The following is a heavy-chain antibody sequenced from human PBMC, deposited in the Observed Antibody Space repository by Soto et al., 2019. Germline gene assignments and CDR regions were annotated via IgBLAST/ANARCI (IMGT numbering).Heavy chain of an antibody. J-gene: IGHJ4*01. CDR3: SSTFDRNKYYFDY. V-gene: IGHV3-30-3*01. CDR2: ISFDGNII. D-gene: IGHD3-9*01. Sequence: GGSLRLSCAASEFSFSSYAMHWIRQAPGKGLEWVAVISFDGNIIHYADSVKGRFIISRGNSKNTLYLQMHSLSGEDTAVYSCSSTFDRNKYYFDYWGHGTLVTVSS. CDR1: EFSFSSYA.